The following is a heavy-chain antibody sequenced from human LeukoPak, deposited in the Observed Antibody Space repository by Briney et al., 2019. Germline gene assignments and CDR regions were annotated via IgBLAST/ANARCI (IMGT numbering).Heavy chain of an antibody. D-gene: IGHD6-13*01. J-gene: IGHJ5*02. CDR2: FYYSGST. CDR1: GDSISSGSSYY. CDR3: PRRAIPYSSSWYTAAFDP. Sequence: SETLSLTCTVSGDSISSGSSYYWAWIRQPPGKGLEWIGTFYYSGSTYYNPSLKSRVTVSADTSKNQFSLKVSSVTAADTAVYYCPRRAIPYSSSWYTAAFDPWGQGTLVTVSS. V-gene: IGHV4-39*01.